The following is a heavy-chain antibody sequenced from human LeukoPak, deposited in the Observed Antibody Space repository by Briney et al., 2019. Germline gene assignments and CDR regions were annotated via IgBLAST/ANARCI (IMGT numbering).Heavy chain of an antibody. J-gene: IGHJ4*02. CDR2: IYYSGST. Sequence: PSETLSLTGTFSGGSISSYYWSWIRPPPGKGLEWIGYIYYSGSTNYTPSPKSRVTISVDTPKNKFSRKLISVSAADTAVYYCARYDYSSSWYISDYWGERTLVTVSS. V-gene: IGHV4-59*01. CDR1: GGSISSYY. CDR3: ARYDYSSSWYISDY. D-gene: IGHD6-13*01.